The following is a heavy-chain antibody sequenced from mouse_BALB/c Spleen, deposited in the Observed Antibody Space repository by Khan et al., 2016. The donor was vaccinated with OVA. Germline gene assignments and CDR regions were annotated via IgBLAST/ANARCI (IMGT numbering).Heavy chain of an antibody. Sequence: QVQLQQSGAELAKPGASVKLSCKASGYTFTGYYINWVKQRPGQGLEWIGDIYPGSGSTYYNEKFKGKATLTADKSSSTAYMQLSSLTSEDSAVYFCTGTGTGGFAYGGQGTLGTVSA. CDR3: TGTGTGGFAY. J-gene: IGHJ3*01. V-gene: IGHV1-77*01. CDR2: IYPGSGST. D-gene: IGHD1-1*02. CDR1: GYTFTGYY.